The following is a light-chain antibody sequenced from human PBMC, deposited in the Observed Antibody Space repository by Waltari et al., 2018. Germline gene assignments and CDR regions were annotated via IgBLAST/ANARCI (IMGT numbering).Light chain of an antibody. CDR2: GAS. J-gene: IGKJ3*01. V-gene: IGKV3-15*01. Sequence: TQSPATLSLSPGERATLSCRASQSVSSSLAWYQQKPGQAPRLLIYGASSRATGIPDRFSGSGSGTDFTLTISSLEPEDFAVYYCQHYSNWPFTFGPGTKLDIK. CDR3: QHYSNWPFT. CDR1: QSVSSS.